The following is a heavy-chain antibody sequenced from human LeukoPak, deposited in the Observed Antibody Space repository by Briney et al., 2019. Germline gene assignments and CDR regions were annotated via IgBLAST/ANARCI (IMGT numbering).Heavy chain of an antibody. Sequence: ASVKVSCKASGYTFVSYAMHWVRQAPGQGLEWMGWINAGNGNAKYSQKFQGRVTITRDTSASTAYMELSSLRSEDTAVYYCARDPTEILTGYYYFDYWGQGTLVTVSS. CDR2: INAGNGNA. CDR1: GYTFVSYA. D-gene: IGHD3-9*01. V-gene: IGHV1-3*01. J-gene: IGHJ4*02. CDR3: ARDPTEILTGYYYFDY.